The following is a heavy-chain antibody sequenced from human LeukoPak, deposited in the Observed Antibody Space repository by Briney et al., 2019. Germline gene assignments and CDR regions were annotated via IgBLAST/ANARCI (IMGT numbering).Heavy chain of an antibody. CDR1: GITFSNAW. V-gene: IGHV3-15*01. J-gene: IGHJ4*01. D-gene: IGHD2-21*01. CDR2: VKGKTDGAAP. Sequence: PGGSLRLSCTTSGITFSNAWMSWVRQAPGKGLEWVGRVKGKTDGAAPDYAAPVKGRFSISTDDSRDTLYLQMRGLKTEDTAVYYCITEHNWGHGTLVTVSS. CDR3: ITEHN.